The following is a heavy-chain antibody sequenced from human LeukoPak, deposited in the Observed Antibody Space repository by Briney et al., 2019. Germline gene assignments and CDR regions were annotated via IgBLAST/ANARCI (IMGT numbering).Heavy chain of an antibody. CDR1: GYTFTSYD. V-gene: IGHV1-8*01. D-gene: IGHD3-22*01. Sequence: ASVKVSFKASGYTFTSYDINWVRQATGQGLEWMGWMNPNSGNTGYAQKFQGRVTMTRNTSISTAYMELSSLRSEDTAVYYCARVGYYYDSSGYYPGYWGQGTLVTVSS. CDR2: MNPNSGNT. J-gene: IGHJ4*02. CDR3: ARVGYYYDSSGYYPGY.